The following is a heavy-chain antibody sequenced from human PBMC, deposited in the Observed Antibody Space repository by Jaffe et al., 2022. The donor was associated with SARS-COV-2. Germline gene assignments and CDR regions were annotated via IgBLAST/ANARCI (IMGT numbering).Heavy chain of an antibody. CDR2: IKQDGSEK. V-gene: IGHV3-7*01. D-gene: IGHD1-1*01. CDR3: ASAGNWNRIGICDY. Sequence: EVQLVESGGGLVQPGGSLRLSCAASGFTFSSYWMSWVRQAPGKGLEWVANIKQDGSEKYYVDSVKGRFTISRDNAKNSLYLQMNSLRAEDTAVYYCASAGNWNRIGICDYWGQGTLVTVSS. CDR1: GFTFSSYW. J-gene: IGHJ4*02.